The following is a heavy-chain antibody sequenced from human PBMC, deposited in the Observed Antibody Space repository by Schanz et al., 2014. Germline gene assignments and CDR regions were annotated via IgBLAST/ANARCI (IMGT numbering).Heavy chain of an antibody. D-gene: IGHD6-6*01. CDR2: INGYNGHT. Sequence: QVQLVQSGAEVKKPGSSMKVSCKASGGTFNSYTINWVRQAPGQGLEWMGRINGYNGHTLYAQKFQGRVTMTTDTSTSTSYMELTSLRSDDTAVYYCARDQSPYTNSSDVRYFDYWGQGSLVTVSS. CDR3: ARDQSPYTNSSDVRYFDY. CDR1: GGTFNSYT. J-gene: IGHJ4*02. V-gene: IGHV1-18*01.